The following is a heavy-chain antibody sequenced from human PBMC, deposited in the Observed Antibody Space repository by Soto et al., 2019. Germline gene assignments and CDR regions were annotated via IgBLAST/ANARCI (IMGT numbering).Heavy chain of an antibody. Sequence: ASVKVSCKASGYTFTSYEINWVRQATGQGLEWMGWMNPNSGKTGYAQKFQGRVTMTRNTSISTVYMELSSLSSEDPAVYCCARAGMTWMQLGLRWGYYYGMDVWGQGTTVTVSS. CDR3: ARAGMTWMQLGLRWGYYYGMDV. CDR2: MNPNSGKT. D-gene: IGHD5-18*01. V-gene: IGHV1-8*01. J-gene: IGHJ6*02. CDR1: GYTFTSYE.